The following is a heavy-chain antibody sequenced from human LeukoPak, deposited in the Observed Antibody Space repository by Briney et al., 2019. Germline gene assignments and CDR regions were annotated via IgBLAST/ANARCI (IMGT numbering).Heavy chain of an antibody. V-gene: IGHV4-34*01. D-gene: IGHD3-10*01. CDR3: ARDSGTTGEVKFDP. CDR2: INHSGST. CDR1: GGSFNAYY. J-gene: IGHJ5*02. Sequence: PSETLSLTCGVYGGSFNAYYWSWIRQPPGKGLEWIGEINHSGSTNYNPSLKSRVTMSLDTSKNQVSLKLTSVTAADTAVYYCARDSGTTGEVKFDPWGQGTLVTVSS.